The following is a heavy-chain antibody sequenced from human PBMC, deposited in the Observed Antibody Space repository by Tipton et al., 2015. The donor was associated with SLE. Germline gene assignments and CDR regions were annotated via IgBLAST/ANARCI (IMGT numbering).Heavy chain of an antibody. Sequence: SLRLSCAASGFTFSSYGMHWVRQAPGKGLEWVAVIWYDGSNKYYADSVKGRFTISRDNAKNSLYLQMNSLRAEDTAVYYCARGIEYGSGSYYPNLGYWGQGTLVTVSS. D-gene: IGHD3-10*01. J-gene: IGHJ4*02. CDR3: ARGIEYGSGSYYPNLGY. CDR1: GFTFSSYG. CDR2: IWYDGSNK. V-gene: IGHV3-33*01.